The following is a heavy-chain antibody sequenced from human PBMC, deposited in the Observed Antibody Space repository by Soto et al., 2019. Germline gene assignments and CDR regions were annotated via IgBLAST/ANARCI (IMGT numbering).Heavy chain of an antibody. V-gene: IGHV4-34*01. CDR2: INHSGST. CDR1: GGSFSGYY. CDR3: ARGRGGQWLDFDY. D-gene: IGHD6-19*01. Sequence: QVQLQQWGAGLLKPSETLSLTCAVYGGSFSGYYWSWIRQPPGKGLEWIGEINHSGSTNYNPSLKSRVTISVDTSKNQFSLKLSSVTAADTAVHYCARGRGGQWLDFDYWGQGTLVTVSS. J-gene: IGHJ4*02.